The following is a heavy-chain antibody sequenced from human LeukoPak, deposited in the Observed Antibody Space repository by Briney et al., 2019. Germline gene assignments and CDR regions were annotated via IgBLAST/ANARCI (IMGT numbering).Heavy chain of an antibody. D-gene: IGHD3-22*01. Sequence: GGSLRLSCVASGFTFSSYAMSWVRQAPGKGLESVSVVSGGGHNTYYADSVKGRFTMSSDNSKRTPYLQMNSLTAEDTAVYYCAKDRSSWYSPFDSWGQGTLVTVSS. CDR1: GFTFSSYA. CDR2: VSGGGHNT. CDR3: AKDRSSWYSPFDS. V-gene: IGHV3-23*01. J-gene: IGHJ4*02.